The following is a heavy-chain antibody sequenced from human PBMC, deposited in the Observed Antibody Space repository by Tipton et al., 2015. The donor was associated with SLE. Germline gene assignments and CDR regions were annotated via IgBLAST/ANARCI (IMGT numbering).Heavy chain of an antibody. CDR1: GFTFSIYA. V-gene: IGHV3-30*04. CDR3: ATGVAVAPDY. CDR2: ISYDGSNK. Sequence: SLRLSCAASGFTFSIYAMHWVRQAPGRGLEWVAVISYDGSNKYYADSVKGRFTISRDNSKNTLYLQMNSLTTEDTAVFYCATGVAVAPDYWGQGTLVTVSS. J-gene: IGHJ4*02. D-gene: IGHD6-19*01.